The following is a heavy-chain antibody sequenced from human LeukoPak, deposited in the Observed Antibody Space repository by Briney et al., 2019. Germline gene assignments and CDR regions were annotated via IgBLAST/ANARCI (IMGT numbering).Heavy chain of an antibody. CDR1: GGTFSSYA. CDR2: IIPIFGTA. CDR3: ARDLRAAAGPDY. Sequence: GAPVKVSCKASGGTFSSYAISWVRQAPGQGLEWMGGIIPIFGTANYAQKFQGRVTITADESTSTAYMELSSLRSEDTAVYYCARDLRAAAGPDYWGQGTLVTVSS. D-gene: IGHD6-13*01. V-gene: IGHV1-69*13. J-gene: IGHJ4*02.